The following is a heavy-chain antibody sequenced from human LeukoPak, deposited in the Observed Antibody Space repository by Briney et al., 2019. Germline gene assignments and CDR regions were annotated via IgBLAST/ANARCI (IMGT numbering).Heavy chain of an antibody. Sequence: GGSLRLSCAASGFTFSSYAMSWVRQAPGKGLEWASAISGSGGSTYYADSVKGRFTISRDNSKNTLYLQRNSLRAEDTAVYYCAKDKRAGAYGSGSSHYWGQGTLVTVS. J-gene: IGHJ4*02. CDR1: GFTFSSYA. D-gene: IGHD3-10*01. V-gene: IGHV3-23*01. CDR3: AKDKRAGAYGSGSSHY. CDR2: ISGSGGST.